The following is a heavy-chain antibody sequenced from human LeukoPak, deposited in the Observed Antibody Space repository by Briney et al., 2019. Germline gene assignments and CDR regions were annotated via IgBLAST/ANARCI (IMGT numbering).Heavy chain of an antibody. D-gene: IGHD3-10*01. CDR1: GFTFSSYW. CDR2: INSDGSST. CDR3: ARGRRGAFDY. Sequence: GGSLRLSCAVSGFTFSSYWMHWARQAPGKGLVWVSRINSDGSSTSYADSVKGRFTISRDNAKNTLYLQMNSLRAEDTGVDYCARGRRGAFDYWGQGTLLTVS. J-gene: IGHJ4*02. V-gene: IGHV3-74*01.